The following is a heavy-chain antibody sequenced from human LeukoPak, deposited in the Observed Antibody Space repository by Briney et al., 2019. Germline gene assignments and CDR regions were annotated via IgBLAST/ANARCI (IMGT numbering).Heavy chain of an antibody. D-gene: IGHD3-9*01. CDR2: IFGRGSST. V-gene: IGHV3-23*01. J-gene: IGHJ4*02. CDR1: GFIFSNYA. Sequence: GASLRLSCAASGFIFSNYAMSWVRQAPGKGLEWVSAIFGRGSSTYYADSVKGRFTISRAISKNTLYLQLTRLRAEDTAVYYCAKWGDYDILTGYYDSDYWGQGTLVTVSS. CDR3: AKWGDYDILTGYYDSDY.